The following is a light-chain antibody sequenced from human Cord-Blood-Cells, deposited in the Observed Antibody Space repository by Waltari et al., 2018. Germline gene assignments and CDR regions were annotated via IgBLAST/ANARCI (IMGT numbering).Light chain of an antibody. Sequence: QPVLTQPPSPSGTPGPRVTLPCSGSSSNTGSNYVYWYQQLPGMAPKLLIYRNNQRPSGVPDRFSGYKSGTSASLAISGLRSEDEADYYCAAWDDSLSGWVFGGGTKLTVL. CDR1: SSNTGSNY. V-gene: IGLV1-47*01. CDR3: AAWDDSLSGWV. J-gene: IGLJ3*02. CDR2: RNN.